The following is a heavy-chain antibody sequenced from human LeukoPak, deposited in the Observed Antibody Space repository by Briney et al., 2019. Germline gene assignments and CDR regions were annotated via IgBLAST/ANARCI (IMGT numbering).Heavy chain of an antibody. CDR1: GGSFSGSY. D-gene: IGHD3-10*01. Sequence: SETLSLTCAVSGGSFSGSYWSWIRQPPGKGLEWIGEINDGGSTNYNPSLKSRVTISVDTSMNQFSLKLSSVTAADTAHYYCAGLLEIGVSRPCCAFNCGQGNLVTVST. CDR2: INDGGST. CDR3: AGLLEIGVSRPCCAFN. V-gene: IGHV4-34*01. J-gene: IGHJ4*02.